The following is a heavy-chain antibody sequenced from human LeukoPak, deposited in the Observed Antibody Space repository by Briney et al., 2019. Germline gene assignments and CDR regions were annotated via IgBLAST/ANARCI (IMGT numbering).Heavy chain of an antibody. CDR3: ARLLRNIAAAVYYFDY. D-gene: IGHD6-13*01. J-gene: IGHJ4*02. CDR1: GYSFINDW. CDR2: IYPGDSDT. Sequence: GESLKISCKGSGYSFINDWIAWVRQMPGKGLEWMGIIYPGDSDTRYSPSFQGQVTISADKSISTAYLQWSSLKASDTAMYYCARLLRNIAAAVYYFDYWGQGTLVTVSS. V-gene: IGHV5-51*01.